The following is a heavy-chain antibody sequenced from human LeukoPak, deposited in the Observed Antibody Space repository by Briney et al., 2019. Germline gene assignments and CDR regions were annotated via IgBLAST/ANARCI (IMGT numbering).Heavy chain of an antibody. CDR3: AKDRGYTVTIDY. CDR2: IRYDGSNK. J-gene: IGHJ4*02. V-gene: IGHV3-30*02. Sequence: GGSLRLSCAASGFTFSSYGMHWVRQAPGKGLEWVAFIRYDGSNKYYADSVKGRFTISRDNSKNTLYLQMNSLRAEDTAVYYCAKDRGYTVTIDYWGQGTLVTVSS. CDR1: GFTFSSYG. D-gene: IGHD4-17*01.